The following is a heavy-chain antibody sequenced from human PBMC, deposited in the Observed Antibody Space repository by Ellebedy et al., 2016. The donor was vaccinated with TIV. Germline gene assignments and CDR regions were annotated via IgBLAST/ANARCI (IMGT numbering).Heavy chain of an antibody. Sequence: AASVKVSCKASGYTFTSYGINWVRQAPGQGLEWMGWLNAYNGNTNYVQKLQGRVTMTTDTSTSTVYMELSSLRSEDTAVYYCARYDRSGWYFDYWGQGTLVTVSS. CDR2: LNAYNGNT. V-gene: IGHV1-18*04. CDR1: GYTFTSYG. J-gene: IGHJ4*02. D-gene: IGHD6-19*01. CDR3: ARYDRSGWYFDY.